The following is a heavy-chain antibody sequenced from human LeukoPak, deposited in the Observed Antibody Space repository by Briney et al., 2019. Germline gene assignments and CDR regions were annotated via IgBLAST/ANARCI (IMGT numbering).Heavy chain of an antibody. CDR1: GFTFNSYS. D-gene: IGHD6-13*01. CDR3: AKGWLYRGIPEEYFQH. CDR2: VSYDGSTN. V-gene: IGHV3-30*18. J-gene: IGHJ1*01. Sequence: PGGSLRLSCAASGFTFNSYSMHWVRQAPGKGLEWGAIVSYDGSTNYYTDSVKGRFTITRDDSKDTLYLQMNSLRAEDTAVYYCAKGWLYRGIPEEYFQHWGQGTLVTVSS.